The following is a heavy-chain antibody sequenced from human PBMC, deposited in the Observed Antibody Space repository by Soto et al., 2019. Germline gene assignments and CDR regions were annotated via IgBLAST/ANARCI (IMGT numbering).Heavy chain of an antibody. J-gene: IGHJ4*02. CDR3: ARAGFRDYYDSSDFDY. V-gene: IGHV1-18*01. Sequence: ASVKVSCKASGYTFTSYGISWVRQAPGQGLEWMGWISAYNGNTNYAQKLQGRVTMTTDTSTSTAYMELRSLRSDDTAVYYCARAGFRDYYDSSDFDYWGQGTLVTVSS. CDR1: GYTFTSYG. CDR2: ISAYNGNT. D-gene: IGHD3-22*01.